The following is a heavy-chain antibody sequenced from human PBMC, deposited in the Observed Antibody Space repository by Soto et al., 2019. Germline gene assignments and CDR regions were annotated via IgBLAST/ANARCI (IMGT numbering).Heavy chain of an antibody. J-gene: IGHJ6*03. V-gene: IGHV2-26*01. CDR3: XXGFYSHYYYYYYMDV. Sequence: QVTLKESGPVLVKPTETLTLTCTVSGFSLSNARMGVSWIRQPPGKALEWLAHIFSNDEKSYSTSLKSRLTISKDTSKSQXXXTMTXXXXXXXXXXXXXXGFYSHYYYYYYMDVWGKGXTVTVSS. CDR1: GFSLSNARMG. CDR2: IFSNDEK. D-gene: IGHD4-4*01.